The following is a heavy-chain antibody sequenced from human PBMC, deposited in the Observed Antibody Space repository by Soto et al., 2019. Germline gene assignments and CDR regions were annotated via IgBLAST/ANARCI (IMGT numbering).Heavy chain of an antibody. CDR3: AREPTGLPTDFDY. D-gene: IGHD4-17*01. J-gene: IGHJ4*02. Sequence: GGSLRLSCAASGFTFSNYAMNWVRQAPGKGLEWVSSISSFSDYVYYADSVKGRFTIFRDSAKDSVFLQMDSLRVEDTAVYYCAREPTGLPTDFDYWSQGTLVTVSS. CDR2: ISSFSDYV. V-gene: IGHV3-21*01. CDR1: GFTFSNYA.